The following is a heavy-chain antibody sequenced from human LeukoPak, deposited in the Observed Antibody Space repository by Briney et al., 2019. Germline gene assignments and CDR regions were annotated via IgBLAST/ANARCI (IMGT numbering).Heavy chain of an antibody. V-gene: IGHV3-66*01. Sequence: GGSLRLSCAASGFTVSSNYMSWVRQAPGKGLEWVSVIYSGGSTYYADSVKGRFTISRDNSKNTLYLQMNSLRAEDTAVYYCARVWFGAGTYYYYYMDVWGKGTTVTVSS. CDR1: GFTVSSNY. CDR3: ARVWFGAGTYYYYYMDV. J-gene: IGHJ6*03. CDR2: IYSGGST. D-gene: IGHD3-10*01.